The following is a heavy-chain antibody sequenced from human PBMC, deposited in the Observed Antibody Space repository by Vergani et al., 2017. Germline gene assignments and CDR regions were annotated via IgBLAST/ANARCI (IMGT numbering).Heavy chain of an antibody. CDR3: ARDHCSGGSCYSDY. D-gene: IGHD2-15*01. Sequence: QLQLQESGPGLVKPSETLSLTCTVSGGSISSSSYYWGWIRQPPGKGLEWIGSIYYSGSTYYNPSLKSRVTISVDTSKNQFSLKLSSVTAADTAVYYCARDHCSGGSCYSDYWGQGTLVTVSS. CDR1: GGSISSSSYY. J-gene: IGHJ4*02. CDR2: IYYSGST. V-gene: IGHV4-39*07.